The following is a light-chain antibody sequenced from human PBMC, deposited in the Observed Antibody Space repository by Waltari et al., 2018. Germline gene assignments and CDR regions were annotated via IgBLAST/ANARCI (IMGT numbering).Light chain of an antibody. V-gene: IGKV3-15*01. Sequence: EIVMTQSPATLSVSPGERDNLSCRASQSVSSNLGWYQQKPGQAPRLLIYGASTRATGIPVRFSGSGSGTEFTLTISSLQSEDFAVYYCQQYNNWPRTFGQGTKVEVK. CDR1: QSVSSN. CDR3: QQYNNWPRT. J-gene: IGKJ1*01. CDR2: GAS.